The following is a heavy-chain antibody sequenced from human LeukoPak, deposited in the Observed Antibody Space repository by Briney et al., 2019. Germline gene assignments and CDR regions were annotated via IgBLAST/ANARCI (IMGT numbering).Heavy chain of an antibody. CDR3: ARDQRYYYDSSGYPVRYFDY. V-gene: IGHV4-59*01. D-gene: IGHD3-22*01. J-gene: IGHJ4*02. CDR2: IYYSGST. CDR1: GGSISSYC. Sequence: SETLSLTCTVSGGSISSYCWSWIRQPPGKGLEWIGYIYYSGSTNDNPSLKSRVTISVETSKNQFSLNLSSVTAADTAVYDCARDQRYYYDSSGYPVRYFDYWGQGTLVTVSS.